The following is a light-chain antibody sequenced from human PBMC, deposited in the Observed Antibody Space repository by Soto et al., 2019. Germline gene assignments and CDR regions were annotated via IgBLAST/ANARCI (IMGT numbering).Light chain of an antibody. V-gene: IGKV1-9*01. CDR2: AAS. CDR3: QQLNSYPIT. Sequence: DIQLTQSPSFLSASVGDRVTITCRASQGISDYFAWYQQKLGKAPKLLIFAASTLQSGFPSRFSGSGSGTEFTLTISSLQPEDFATYYCQQLNSYPITFGQGTRLEI. J-gene: IGKJ5*01. CDR1: QGISDY.